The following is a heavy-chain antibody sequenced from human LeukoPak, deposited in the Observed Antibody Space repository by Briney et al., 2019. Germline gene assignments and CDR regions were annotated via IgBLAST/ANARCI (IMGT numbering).Heavy chain of an antibody. Sequence: SGPALVKPTQTLTLTCTFSGFSLSTSGMCVSWIRQPPGKALEWLARIDWDDDKYYSTSLKTRLTISKDTSKNQVVPTMTNMDPVDTATYYCTRMPAAIGLAFDYWGQGTLVTVAS. D-gene: IGHD6-13*01. V-gene: IGHV2-70*11. CDR3: TRMPAAIGLAFDY. CDR1: GFSLSTSGMC. J-gene: IGHJ4*02. CDR2: IDWDDDK.